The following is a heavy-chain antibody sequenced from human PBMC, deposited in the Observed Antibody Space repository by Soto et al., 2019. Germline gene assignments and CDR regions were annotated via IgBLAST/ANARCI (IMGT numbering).Heavy chain of an antibody. CDR3: AKLKRLTAAGYFDY. CDR1: GFTFKYYA. V-gene: IGHV3-23*01. CDR2: ISGSGNRT. Sequence: EVQLLESGGGLAQPGGSLRLFCAASGFTFKYYAMTWVRQAPGKGLEWVSGISGSGNRTYYVDSVKGRFTISRDNSNNTLNLQMDSLKTEDTAVSYCAKLKRLTAAGYFDYWGQGILVSVSS. J-gene: IGHJ4*02. D-gene: IGHD6-13*01.